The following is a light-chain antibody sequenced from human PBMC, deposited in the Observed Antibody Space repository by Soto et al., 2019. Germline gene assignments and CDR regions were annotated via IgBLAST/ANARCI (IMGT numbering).Light chain of an antibody. Sequence: DIQMPQSPSSLSASVGDRVTITCRASQGISTFLNWYQQKPGKAPKLLIYASATLQSGVPSRFSGSGSGTDFTLTIRSLQPEDIATYYCQQSYSSVWRFGRGSKVDIK. J-gene: IGKJ1*01. CDR1: QGISTF. V-gene: IGKV1-39*01. CDR3: QQSYSSVWR. CDR2: ASA.